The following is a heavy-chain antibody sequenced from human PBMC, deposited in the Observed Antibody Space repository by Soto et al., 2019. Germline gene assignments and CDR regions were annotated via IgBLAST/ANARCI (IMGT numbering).Heavy chain of an antibody. D-gene: IGHD2-2*01. CDR3: ARDITRYCSSTSCYPL. CDR1: GFTFSSYS. CDR2: ISSSSSYI. Sequence: EVQLVESGGGLVKPGGSLRLSCAASGFTFSSYSMNWVHQAPGKGLEWVSSISSSSSYIYYADSVKGRFTISRDNAKNSLYLQMNSLRAEDTAVYYCARDITRYCSSTSCYPLWGQGTLVTVSS. J-gene: IGHJ4*02. V-gene: IGHV3-21*01.